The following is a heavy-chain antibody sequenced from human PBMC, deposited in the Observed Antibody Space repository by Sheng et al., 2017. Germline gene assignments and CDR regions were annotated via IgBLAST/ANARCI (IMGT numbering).Heavy chain of an antibody. CDR1: GYTFSNYG. V-gene: IGHV1-18*01. J-gene: IGHJ4*02. CDR3: ARVGGEWNGYGDS. D-gene: IGHD5-12*01. CDR2: ISAYTGNT. Sequence: QVQLVQSGREVKKPGASVKVSCKAFGYTFSNYGISWVRQAPGQGLQWMGWISAYTGNTNYVREFQGRVTMTTDTSTNTAYMELRSLTSNDTAVYFCARVGGEWNGYGDSWGQGTLVIVSS.